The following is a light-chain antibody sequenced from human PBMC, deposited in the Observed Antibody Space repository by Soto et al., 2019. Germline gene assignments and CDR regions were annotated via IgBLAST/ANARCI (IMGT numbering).Light chain of an antibody. V-gene: IGKV3-20*01. CDR2: GVS. CDR1: QSVSSSF. Sequence: EIVLTQSPGTLSLSPGERATLSCRASQSVSSSFLAWYQQKPGQAPRLLIYGVSSRATGIPDRFSGSGSGTDFTLTISRLEPEDFAVYYCQQYDSSPWTFGQATKVEIK. J-gene: IGKJ1*01. CDR3: QQYDSSPWT.